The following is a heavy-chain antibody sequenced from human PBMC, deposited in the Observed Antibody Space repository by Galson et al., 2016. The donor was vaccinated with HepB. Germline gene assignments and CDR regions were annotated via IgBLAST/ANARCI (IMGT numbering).Heavy chain of an antibody. Sequence: SVKVSCKASGYTFTDYYFMYWVRQAPGQGLEWIGRINPNTGDTNYAQKFQGRVTMTRDTSISTAYLDLTRLTDEDTTVYYCARDKGAAGGQHYFYMDVWGKGTTVTVSS. CDR1: GYTFTDYYF. CDR2: INPNTGDT. V-gene: IGHV1-2*06. CDR3: ARDKGAAGGQHYFYMDV. J-gene: IGHJ6*03. D-gene: IGHD6-13*01.